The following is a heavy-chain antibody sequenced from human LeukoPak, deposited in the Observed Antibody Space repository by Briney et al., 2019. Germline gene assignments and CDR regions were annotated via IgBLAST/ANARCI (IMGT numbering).Heavy chain of an antibody. Sequence: PGGSLRLSCAASAFSVSVYYMDWVRQAPGKGLEWVGRIRKKANSDTTEYAASVKGRFTVSRDDSKNSLYLQMNSLQTEDTAVYYCTRSGMYFEDYWGQGTLVTVSS. V-gene: IGHV3-72*01. CDR3: TRSGMYFEDY. D-gene: IGHD3-9*01. CDR2: IRKKANSDTT. CDR1: AFSVSVYY. J-gene: IGHJ4*02.